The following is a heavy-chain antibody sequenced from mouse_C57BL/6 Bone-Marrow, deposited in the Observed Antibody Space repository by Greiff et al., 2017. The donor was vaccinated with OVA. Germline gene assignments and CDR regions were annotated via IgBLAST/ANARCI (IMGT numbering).Heavy chain of an antibody. CDR1: GFSLTSYG. D-gene: IGHD1-1*01. J-gene: IGHJ4*01. V-gene: IGHV2-2*01. CDR3: ARNHYGSSPYYAMDY. CDR2: IWSGGST. Sequence: VQLQQSGPGLVQPSQSLSITCTVSGFSLTSYGVHWVRQSPGKGLEWLGVIWSGGSTDYNAAFISRLSISKDNSNSQVFFKMNSLQADDTAIYYCARNHYGSSPYYAMDYWGQGTSVTVSS.